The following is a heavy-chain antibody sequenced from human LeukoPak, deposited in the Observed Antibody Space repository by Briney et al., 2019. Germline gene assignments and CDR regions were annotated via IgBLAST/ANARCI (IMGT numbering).Heavy chain of an antibody. CDR3: ARLIMATIGDWFDP. J-gene: IGHJ5*02. D-gene: IGHD5-24*01. V-gene: IGHV1-69*13. CDR1: GGTFSSYA. Sequence: SVKVSCKASGGTFSSYAISWVRQAPGQGPEWMGGIIPIFGTANYAQKFQGRVTITADESTSTAYMELSSLRSEDTAVYYCARLIMATIGDWFDPWGQGTLVTVSS. CDR2: IIPIFGTA.